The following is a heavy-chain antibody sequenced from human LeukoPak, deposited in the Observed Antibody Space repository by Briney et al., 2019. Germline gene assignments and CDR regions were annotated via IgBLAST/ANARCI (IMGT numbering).Heavy chain of an antibody. CDR1: GFTFSSYG. CDR3: AKDSQKTISRNNWFDP. CDR2: ISYDGSNK. Sequence: PGGSLRLSCAAYGFTFSSYGMYWVRQAPGKGLEWVAIISYDGSNKYYGDSVKGRFTISRDNSKNTLYLQMNSLRAEDTAVYYCAKDSQKTISRNNWFDPWGQGTLVTVSS. J-gene: IGHJ5*02. V-gene: IGHV3-30*18. D-gene: IGHD2/OR15-2a*01.